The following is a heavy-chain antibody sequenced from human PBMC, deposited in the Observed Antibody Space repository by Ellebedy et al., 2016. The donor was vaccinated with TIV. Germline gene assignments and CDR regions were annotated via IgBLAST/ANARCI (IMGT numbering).Heavy chain of an antibody. D-gene: IGHD4-17*01. CDR2: IKSKTDGGTT. Sequence: GGSLRLXCAASGFNFSNTYMNWVRQAPGKGLEWVGRIKSKTDGGTTDYAAPVKGRFIISRDDSKNTLSLRMNSLKTEDTAVYYCTLTVTTKWGQGTLVTVSS. V-gene: IGHV3-15*07. CDR3: TLTVTTK. CDR1: GFNFSNTY. J-gene: IGHJ4*02.